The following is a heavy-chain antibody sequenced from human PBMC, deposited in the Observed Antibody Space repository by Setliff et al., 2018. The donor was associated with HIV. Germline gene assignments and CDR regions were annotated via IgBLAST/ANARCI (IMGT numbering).Heavy chain of an antibody. CDR3: ARELPGGTKGFDY. V-gene: IGHV1-46*01. J-gene: IGHJ4*02. D-gene: IGHD1-1*01. CDR1: GYTFTSYI. CDR2: IAPSSGGI. Sequence: AASVKVSCKASGYTFTSYILHWVRQAAGQGLGWVGRIAPSSGGIHYAQKFQDRVTMTRDTSTSTVYMDLSRLRSEDTAVYYCARELPGGTKGFDYWGQGTLVTVSS.